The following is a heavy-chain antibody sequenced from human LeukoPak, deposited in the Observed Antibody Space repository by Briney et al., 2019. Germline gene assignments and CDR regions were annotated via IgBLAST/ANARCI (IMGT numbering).Heavy chain of an antibody. CDR1: GFTSFSGHW. J-gene: IGHJ4*02. Sequence: GGSLRLSCTVSGFTSFSGHWMNRVRQAPGKGLEWVANIRFDGSEIGYGDSVEGRFIISRDNSKNSLYLQMNSLRVEDTAVYYCATRNNFEYWGQGTLVTVSS. CDR3: ATRNNFEY. V-gene: IGHV3-7*01. CDR2: IRFDGSEI.